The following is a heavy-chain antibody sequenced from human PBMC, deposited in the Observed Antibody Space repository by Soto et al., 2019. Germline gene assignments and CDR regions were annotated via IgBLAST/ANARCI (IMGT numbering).Heavy chain of an antibody. CDR1: GFTFSSYS. V-gene: IGHV3-21*01. CDR3: ARTRITMVRGVIPLDY. J-gene: IGHJ4*02. CDR2: ISSSSSYI. Sequence: ESGGGLVKPGGSLRLSCAASGFTFSSYSMNWVRQAPGKGLEWVSSISSSSSYIYYADSVKGRFTISRDNAKNSLYLQMNSLRAEDTAVYYCARTRITMVRGVIPLDYWGQGTLVTVSS. D-gene: IGHD3-10*01.